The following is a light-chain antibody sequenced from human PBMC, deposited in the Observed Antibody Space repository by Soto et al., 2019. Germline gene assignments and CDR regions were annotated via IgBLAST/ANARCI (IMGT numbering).Light chain of an antibody. J-gene: IGKJ4*01. Sequence: LMTMSPSSVSAAVGYRVTITCRDSQDIAIYLAWYQQKPAEAPKLLIYAASSLYGRVPSMFTCSGAGTACAPPITSLQAQDFATDYCPQLRLYPSTFGGGTKVDIK. CDR2: AAS. CDR1: QDIAIY. CDR3: PQLRLYPST. V-gene: IGKV1-9*01.